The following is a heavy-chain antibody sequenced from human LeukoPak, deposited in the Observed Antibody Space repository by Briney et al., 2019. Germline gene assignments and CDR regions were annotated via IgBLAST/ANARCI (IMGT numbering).Heavy chain of an antibody. J-gene: IGHJ5*02. Sequence: GSSVKVSCKASGGTFSSYAISWVRQAPGQGLEWMGGIIPIFGTADYAQKFQGRVTITTDESTSTAYMELSSLRSEDTAVYYCARGRAVASWFDPWGQGTPVTVSS. CDR1: GGTFSSYA. V-gene: IGHV1-69*05. CDR2: IIPIFGTA. CDR3: ARGRAVASWFDP. D-gene: IGHD6-19*01.